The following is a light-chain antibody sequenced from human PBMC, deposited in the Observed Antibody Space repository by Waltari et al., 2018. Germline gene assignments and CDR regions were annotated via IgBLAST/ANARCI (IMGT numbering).Light chain of an antibody. Sequence: SSELTQDPAVSVALGQTVRITCQGASLRTYYVSWFHQKPGQAPALVIYGKNNQPSGIPDRFSASSSGSTASLTIIGAQAEDEADYYCHSRDSSGNVLIGGGTKLTVV. CDR2: GKN. CDR1: SLRTYY. CDR3: HSRDSSGNVL. J-gene: IGLJ2*01. V-gene: IGLV3-19*01.